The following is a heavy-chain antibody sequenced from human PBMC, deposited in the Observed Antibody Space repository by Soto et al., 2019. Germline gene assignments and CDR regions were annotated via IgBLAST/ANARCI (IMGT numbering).Heavy chain of an antibody. J-gene: IGHJ4*02. CDR3: ARTAYYDSSGYNY. D-gene: IGHD3-22*01. Sequence: GGSLRLSCAASGFTFSSYGMHWVRQAPGKGLEWVAVIWYDGSNKYYADSVKGRFTISRDNSKNTLYLQMNSLRAEDTAVYYCARTAYYDSSGYNYWGQGTLVTVSS. V-gene: IGHV3-33*01. CDR2: IWYDGSNK. CDR1: GFTFSSYG.